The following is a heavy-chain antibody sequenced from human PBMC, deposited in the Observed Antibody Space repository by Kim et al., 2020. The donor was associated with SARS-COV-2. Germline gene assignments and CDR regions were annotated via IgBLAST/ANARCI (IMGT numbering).Heavy chain of an antibody. CDR3: TTVDYWGAKEDDY. Sequence: GGSLRLSCAASGFTFSNAWMSWVRQAPGKGLEWVGRIKSKTDGGTTDYAAPVKGRFTISRDDSKNTLYLQMNSLKTEDTAVYYCTTVDYWGAKEDDYWGQGTLVTVSS. CDR2: IKSKTDGGTT. J-gene: IGHJ4*02. D-gene: IGHD7-27*01. CDR1: GFTFSNAW. V-gene: IGHV3-15*01.